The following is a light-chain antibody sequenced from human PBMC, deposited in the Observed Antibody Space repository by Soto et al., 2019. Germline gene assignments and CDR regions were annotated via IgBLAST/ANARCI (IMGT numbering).Light chain of an antibody. Sequence: DIQMTQSPSSLSASEGDRVTITCRASQSISSYLNWYQQKPGKAPKLLIYDASSLESGVPSRFSGSGSGTEFTLTITSLQPDDFATYYCQQANSFPIPFGQGTRLEIK. CDR3: QQANSFPIP. CDR2: DAS. CDR1: QSISSY. J-gene: IGKJ5*01. V-gene: IGKV1-39*01.